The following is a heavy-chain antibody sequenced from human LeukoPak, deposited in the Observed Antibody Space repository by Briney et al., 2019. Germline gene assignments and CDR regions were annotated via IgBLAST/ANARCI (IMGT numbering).Heavy chain of an antibody. J-gene: IGHJ4*02. V-gene: IGHV3-15*01. CDR3: TTEWDH. CDR1: GFTFSNAW. Sequence: GSLRFSCAASGFTFSNAWMSWVRQAPGKGLEWVGCIKSKTDGGTTDYAAPVKGRFTISRDDSKNTLYLQMNSLKTEDTAVYYCTTEWDHWGQGTLVTVSS. CDR2: IKSKTDGGTT.